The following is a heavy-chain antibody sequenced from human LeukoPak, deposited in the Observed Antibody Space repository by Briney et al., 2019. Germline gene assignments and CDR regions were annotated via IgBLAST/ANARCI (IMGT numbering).Heavy chain of an antibody. CDR3: AKDGLAAGSGPYFSYYYMDV. D-gene: IGHD3-10*01. CDR2: ISSSGSTI. V-gene: IGHV3-48*03. J-gene: IGHJ6*03. Sequence: PGGSLRLSCAASGFTSSSYEMNWVRQAPGKGLEWVSYISSSGSTIYYADSVKGRFTISRDNSKNTLYLQMNSLRAEDTAVYYCAKDGLAAGSGPYFSYYYMDVWGKGTTVTVSS. CDR1: GFTSSSYE.